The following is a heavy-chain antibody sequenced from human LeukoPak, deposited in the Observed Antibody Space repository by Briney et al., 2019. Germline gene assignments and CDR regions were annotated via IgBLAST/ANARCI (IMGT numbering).Heavy chain of an antibody. V-gene: IGHV1-69*04. J-gene: IGHJ4*02. CDR1: GGTFSSYT. Sequence: GASVKVSCKASGGTFSSYTISWVRQAPGQGLEWMGRIIPILGIANYAQKFQGRVTITADKSTSTAYMELSSLRSEDTAVHYCAREGMATINIDYWGQGTLVTVSS. CDR2: IIPILGIA. D-gene: IGHD5-24*01. CDR3: AREGMATINIDY.